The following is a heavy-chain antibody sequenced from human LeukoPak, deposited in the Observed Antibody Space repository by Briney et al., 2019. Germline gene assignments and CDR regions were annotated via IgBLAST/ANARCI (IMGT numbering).Heavy chain of an antibody. CDR3: ARESPQWELNAFDI. CDR1: GFTFSSYW. CDR2: IKQDGSEK. J-gene: IGHJ3*02. V-gene: IGHV3-7*01. Sequence: GGSLRLSCAASGFTFSSYWMSWVRQAPGKGLEWVANIKQDGSEKYYVDSVKGRFTISRDNAKNSLYLQMNSLRAEDTAVYYCARESPQWELNAFDIWGQGTMVTVSS. D-gene: IGHD1-26*01.